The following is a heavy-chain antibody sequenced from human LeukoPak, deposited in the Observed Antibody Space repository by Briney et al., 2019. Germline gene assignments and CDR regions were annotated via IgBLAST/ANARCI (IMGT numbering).Heavy chain of an antibody. CDR1: NASISSGSYY. CDR2: IYSNGDT. Sequence: SETLSLTCTVSNASISSGSYYWNWIRQPAGKRLEWIGRIYSNGDTHYNPSLKSRVTMSIDTSKNQFSLRMNSVTAADTAVYYCARTRYYYNSRSYGAPYYFDYWGQGTLVTVSS. V-gene: IGHV4-61*02. D-gene: IGHD3-10*01. J-gene: IGHJ4*02. CDR3: ARTRYYYNSRSYGAPYYFDY.